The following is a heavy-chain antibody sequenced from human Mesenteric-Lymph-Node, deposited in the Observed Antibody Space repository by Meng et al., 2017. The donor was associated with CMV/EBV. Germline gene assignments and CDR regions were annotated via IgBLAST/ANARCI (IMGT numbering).Heavy chain of an antibody. CDR1: GFTFSSYW. V-gene: IGHV3-7*01. D-gene: IGHD1-26*01. CDR2: IKQDGSEK. Sequence: GESLKISCAASGFTFSSYWMSWVRQAPGKGLEWVANIKQDGSEKYYVDSVKGRFTISRDNAKNSLYLQMNSLRAEDTAVYYCAREMSSGSLAFDYWGQGTLVTVSS. CDR3: AREMSSGSLAFDY. J-gene: IGHJ4*02.